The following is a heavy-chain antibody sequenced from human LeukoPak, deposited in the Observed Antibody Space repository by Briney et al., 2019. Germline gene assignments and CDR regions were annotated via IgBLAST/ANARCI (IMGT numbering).Heavy chain of an antibody. V-gene: IGHV3-30-3*01. CDR1: GFTFSSYA. J-gene: IGHJ4*02. CDR3: ARCSEIAAAGRAEVFDC. Sequence: GGSLRLSCAASGFTFSSYAMHWVRQAPGKGLEWVAVISYDGSNKYYADSVKGRFTISRDNSKNTLYLQMNSLRAEDTAVYYCARCSEIAAAGRAEVFDCWGQGTLVTVSS. CDR2: ISYDGSNK. D-gene: IGHD6-13*01.